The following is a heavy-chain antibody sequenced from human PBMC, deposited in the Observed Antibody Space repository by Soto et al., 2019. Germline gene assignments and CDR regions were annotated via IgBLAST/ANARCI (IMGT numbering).Heavy chain of an antibody. CDR2: ISYDGSNK. CDR1: GFTFSSYT. CDR3: ARDLWVLRGWFDP. J-gene: IGHJ5*02. V-gene: IGHV3-30-3*01. Sequence: QVQLVESGGGVVQPGRSLRLSCAASGFTFSSYTMHWVRQAPGKGLDWVAAISYDGSNKYYADSVKVRFTISRDNSKNTLYLQMDSMRAEDTAVYYCARDLWVLRGWFDPWGQGTLVTVSS. D-gene: IGHD1-26*01.